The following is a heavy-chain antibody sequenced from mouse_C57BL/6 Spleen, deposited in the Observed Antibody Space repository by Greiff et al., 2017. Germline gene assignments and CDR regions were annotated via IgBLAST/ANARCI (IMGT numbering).Heavy chain of an antibody. J-gene: IGHJ2*01. D-gene: IGHD4-1*01. CDR2: ISDGGSYT. Sequence: EVKLVESGGGLVKPGGSLKLSCAASGFTFSSYAMSWVRQTPEKRLEWVATISDGGSYTYYPDNVKGRFTISRDNAKNNMYLQMSHLKSEDTAMYYCARDNCDPEYYFDYWGQGTTLTVSS. V-gene: IGHV5-4*01. CDR1: GFTFSSYA. CDR3: ARDNCDPEYYFDY.